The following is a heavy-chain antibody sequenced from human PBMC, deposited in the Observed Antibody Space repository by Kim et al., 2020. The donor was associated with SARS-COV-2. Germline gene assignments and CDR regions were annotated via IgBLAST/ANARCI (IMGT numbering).Heavy chain of an antibody. CDR3: ARDPVGDSSSLFGCWFDP. CDR2: INSDGSST. D-gene: IGHD6-6*01. J-gene: IGHJ5*02. CDR1: GFTFSSYW. Sequence: GGSLRLSCAASGFTFSSYWMHWVRQAPGKGLVWVSRINSDGSSTSYADSVKGRFTISRDNAKNTLYLQMNSLRAEDTAVYYCARDPVGDSSSLFGCWFDPWGQGTLVTVSS. V-gene: IGHV3-74*01.